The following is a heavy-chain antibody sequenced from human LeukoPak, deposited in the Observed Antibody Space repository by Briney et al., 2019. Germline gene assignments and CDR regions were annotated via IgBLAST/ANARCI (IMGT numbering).Heavy chain of an antibody. D-gene: IGHD1-26*01. Sequence: ASVKVSCKASGYTFTGYYMHWVRQAPGQGLEWMGWINPNSGGTNYAQKLQGRVTMTRDTSISTAYMELSRLRSDDTAVYYCARDRRGSSINWFDPWGQGTLVTVSS. CDR1: GYTFTGYY. CDR2: INPNSGGT. V-gene: IGHV1-2*02. CDR3: ARDRRGSSINWFDP. J-gene: IGHJ5*02.